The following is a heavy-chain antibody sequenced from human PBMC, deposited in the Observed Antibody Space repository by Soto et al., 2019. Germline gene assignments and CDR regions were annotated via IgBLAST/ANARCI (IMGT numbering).Heavy chain of an antibody. CDR2: INPNSGGT. D-gene: IGHD3-9*01. CDR1: GYTFTGYY. Sequence: QVQLVQSGAEVKKPGASVKVSCKASGYTFTGYYMHWVRQAPGQGLEWMGWINPNSGGTNYAQKFQGRVTMTRDTSISTAYMELSRLRSDDTAVYYCAREVLRYFDWLPIYFDYWGQGTLVTVSS. CDR3: AREVLRYFDWLPIYFDY. V-gene: IGHV1-2*02. J-gene: IGHJ4*02.